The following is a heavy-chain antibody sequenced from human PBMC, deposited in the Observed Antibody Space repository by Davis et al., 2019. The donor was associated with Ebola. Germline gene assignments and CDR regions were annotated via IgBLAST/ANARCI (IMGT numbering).Heavy chain of an antibody. Sequence: PSETLSLTCAVYGGSFSGYYWSWIRQPPGKGLEWIGEINHSGSTNYNPSLKSRVTISVDTSKNQFSLKLSSVTAADTAVYYCARDPSSSPTPFDYWGQGTLVTVSS. CDR2: INHSGST. CDR1: GGSFSGYY. D-gene: IGHD6-13*01. CDR3: ARDPSSSPTPFDY. J-gene: IGHJ4*02. V-gene: IGHV4-34*01.